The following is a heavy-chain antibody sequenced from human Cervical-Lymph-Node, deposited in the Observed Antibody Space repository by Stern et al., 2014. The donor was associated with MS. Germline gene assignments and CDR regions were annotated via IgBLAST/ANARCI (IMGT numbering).Heavy chain of an antibody. Sequence: VQLVQSGGGVVQPGRSLRLSCAASGFTFSSHGMHWVRQAPGKGLEWVAVILSDGSSKYYIDSVRGRFSISRDNSKNTLYLHMNSLRAEDTPVYYCARDRVGALDYWGQGTLVTVSS. D-gene: IGHD4/OR15-4a*01. CDR1: GFTFSSHG. CDR3: ARDRVGALDY. CDR2: ILSDGSSK. V-gene: IGHV3-33*01. J-gene: IGHJ4*02.